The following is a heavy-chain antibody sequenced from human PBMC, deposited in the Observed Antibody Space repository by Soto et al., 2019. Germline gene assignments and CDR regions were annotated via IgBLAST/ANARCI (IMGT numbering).Heavy chain of an antibody. CDR1: GFTFSSYS. CDR2: ISSSSSTI. J-gene: IGHJ6*03. D-gene: IGHD3-10*01. V-gene: IGHV3-48*01. CDR3: ATTMVRGVMPMDV. Sequence: GGSLRLSCAASGFTFSSYSMNWVRQAPGKGLEWVSYISSSSSTIYYADSVKGRFTISRDNAKNSLYLQMSSLRAEDTAVYYCATTMVRGVMPMDVWGKGTTVTVSS.